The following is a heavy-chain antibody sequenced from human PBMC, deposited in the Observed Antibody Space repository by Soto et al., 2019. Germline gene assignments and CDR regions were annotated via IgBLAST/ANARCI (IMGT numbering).Heavy chain of an antibody. D-gene: IGHD4-4*01. CDR3: ARTVDEYRFYYYYYYMAV. Sequence: HTETLTLTCSVSGFSHRNEKMGVSWIRFSPGKVLEWLAHIFSNDEKSYSTSLKSRLTISKDTSKSQVLLTMTNMDPVDTATYYCARTVDEYRFYYYYYYMAVWGKGTTFTLSS. V-gene: IGHV2-26*01. CDR1: GFSHRNEKMG. CDR2: IFSNDEK. J-gene: IGHJ6*03.